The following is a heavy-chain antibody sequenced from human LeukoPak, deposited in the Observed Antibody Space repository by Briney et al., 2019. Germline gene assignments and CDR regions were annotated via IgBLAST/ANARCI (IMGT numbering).Heavy chain of an antibody. J-gene: IGHJ4*02. CDR3: ARDLGYCSGGRCDDS. D-gene: IGHD2-15*01. CDR1: GGPISSSNW. V-gene: IGHV4-4*02. CDR2: IYHSGST. Sequence: PSGTLSLTCAVSGGPISSSNWWSWVRQPPGKGLEWIGEIYHSGSTNYYPSLKSRVTILLDKSKNQFSLKLSSVTAADTAVYYCARDLGYCSGGRCDDSWGQGTLVTVFS.